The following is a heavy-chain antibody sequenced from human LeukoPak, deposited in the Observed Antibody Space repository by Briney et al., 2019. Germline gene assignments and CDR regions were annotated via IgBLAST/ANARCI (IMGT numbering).Heavy chain of an antibody. V-gene: IGHV3-74*01. Sequence: PGGSLRLSCAASGFTFSSYWMHWVRQAPGKGLVWVSRIDTDGSFTSYADSVRGRFTISRDNAKNTLYLQMSSLRAEDTAVYYCTTDWVATIKGDYWGQGTLVTVSS. CDR2: IDTDGSFT. J-gene: IGHJ4*02. CDR1: GFTFSSYW. D-gene: IGHD5-12*01. CDR3: TTDWVATIKGDY.